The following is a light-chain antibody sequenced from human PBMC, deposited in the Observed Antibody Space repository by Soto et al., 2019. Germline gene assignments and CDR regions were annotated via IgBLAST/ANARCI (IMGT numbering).Light chain of an antibody. V-gene: IGLV1-40*01. CDR3: FSFTTTSTHV. J-gene: IGLJ1*01. Sequence: QSVLTQPPSVSGAPGQGVTISCTGSSSNIGAPYDVHWYQHLPGTAPKLMISEVNNRPSGFSNRFSGSKSGNTAYLTISGLQVEDEAEYFCFSFTTTSTHVFGTGTNLTVL. CDR2: EVN. CDR1: SSNIGAPYD.